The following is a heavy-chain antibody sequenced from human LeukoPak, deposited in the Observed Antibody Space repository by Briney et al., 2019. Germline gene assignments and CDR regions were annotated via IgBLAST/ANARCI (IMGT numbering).Heavy chain of an antibody. CDR1: GFTFSSYA. J-gene: IGHJ4*02. Sequence: GGSLRLSCAASGFTFSSYAMHWVRQAPGKGLEWVAVISYDGSNKYYADSVKGRFTISRDNSKNTLYLQMNSLRAEDTAVYYCALDSSGYFDYWGQGTLVTVSS. CDR2: ISYDGSNK. D-gene: IGHD3-22*01. V-gene: IGHV3-30-3*01. CDR3: ALDSSGYFDY.